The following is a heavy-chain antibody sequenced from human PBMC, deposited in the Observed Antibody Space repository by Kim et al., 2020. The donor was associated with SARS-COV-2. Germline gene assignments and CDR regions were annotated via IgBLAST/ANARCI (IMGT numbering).Heavy chain of an antibody. D-gene: IGHD5-18*01. CDR2: ISWDGGST. CDR3: AKVTRPSGYSYGWSDAFDI. V-gene: IGHV3-43*01. Sequence: GGSLRLSCAASGFTFDDYTMHWVRQAPGKGLEWVSLISWDGGSTYYADSVKGRLTISRDNSKNSLYLQMNSLRTEDTALYYCAKVTRPSGYSYGWSDAFDIWGQGTMVTVSS. J-gene: IGHJ3*02. CDR1: GFTFDDYT.